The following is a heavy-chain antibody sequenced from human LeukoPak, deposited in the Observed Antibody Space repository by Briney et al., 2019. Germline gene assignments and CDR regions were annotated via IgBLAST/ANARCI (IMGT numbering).Heavy chain of an antibody. CDR3: ARQGYYDSSGYYFYWFDP. J-gene: IGHJ5*02. Sequence: PSETLSLTCTVSGGSISSGGYYWSWIRQHPGRGLEWIGYIYYSGSTYYNPSLKSRVTISVDMSKNQFSLKLSSVTAADTAVYYCARQGYYDSSGYYFYWFDPWGQGTLVTVSS. CDR2: IYYSGST. D-gene: IGHD3-22*01. V-gene: IGHV4-31*03. CDR1: GGSISSGGYY.